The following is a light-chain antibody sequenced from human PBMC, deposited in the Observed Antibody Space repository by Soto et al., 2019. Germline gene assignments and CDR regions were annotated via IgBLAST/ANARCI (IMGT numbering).Light chain of an antibody. J-gene: IGLJ1*01. CDR3: CSYAGSSYV. Sequence: QSVLTQPRSVSGSPGQSVTISCTGTSSDVGGYNYVSWYQQHPGKAPKLMIYEVSKRPSGVPDRFSGSKSGNTASLTISGLQADDEADYYCCSYAGSSYVFGTGTKVTVL. CDR1: SSDVGGYNY. CDR2: EVS. V-gene: IGLV2-11*01.